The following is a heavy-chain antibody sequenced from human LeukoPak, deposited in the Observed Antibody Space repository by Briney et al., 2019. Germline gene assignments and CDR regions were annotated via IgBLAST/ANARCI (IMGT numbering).Heavy chain of an antibody. CDR2: ISSSSSYI. CDR3: AREPTAVTPPR. CDR1: GFTFSSYS. J-gene: IGHJ4*02. Sequence: PGGSLRLSCAASGFTFSSYSMNWVRRAPGKGLEWVSSISSSSSYIYYADSVKGRFTISRDNAKNSLYLQMNSLRAEDTAVYYCAREPTAVTPPRWGQGTLVTVSS. D-gene: IGHD4-11*01. V-gene: IGHV3-21*01.